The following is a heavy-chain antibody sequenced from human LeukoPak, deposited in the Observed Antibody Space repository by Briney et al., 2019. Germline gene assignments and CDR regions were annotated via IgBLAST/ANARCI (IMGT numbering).Heavy chain of an antibody. CDR2: ISSSSSYI. Sequence: PGGSLRLSCVASGFTFSTYSMNWVRQAPGRGLEWVSSISSSSSYIYYADSVKGRFTISRDNSKNTLYLQMNSLRAEDTAVYYCAKSQFIVVVVAAGGVGAFDIWGQGTMVTVSS. CDR1: GFTFSTYS. D-gene: IGHD2-15*01. J-gene: IGHJ3*02. CDR3: AKSQFIVVVVAAGGVGAFDI. V-gene: IGHV3-21*04.